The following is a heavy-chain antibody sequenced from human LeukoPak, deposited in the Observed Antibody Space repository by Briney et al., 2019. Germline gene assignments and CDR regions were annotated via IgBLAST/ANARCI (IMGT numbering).Heavy chain of an antibody. Sequence: GGSLRLSCAASGFTFSNYEMNWVRQAPGKGLEWVSYISSSGSSINCADSVKGRFTTSRDNAENSLSLQMNSLRAEDTAVYYCSRVACSSTTCYLAYWGQGTLVSVSS. V-gene: IGHV3-48*03. CDR3: SRVACSSTTCYLAY. D-gene: IGHD2-2*01. J-gene: IGHJ4*02. CDR2: ISSSGSSI. CDR1: GFTFSNYE.